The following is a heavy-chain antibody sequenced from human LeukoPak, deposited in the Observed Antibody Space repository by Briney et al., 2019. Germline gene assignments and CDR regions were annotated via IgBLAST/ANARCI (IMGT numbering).Heavy chain of an antibody. J-gene: IGHJ4*02. CDR3: ARDGPYYYGSGSYSDY. V-gene: IGHV4-61*02. D-gene: IGHD3-10*01. CDR1: GGSISSGSYY. Sequence: SQTLSLTCTVSGGSISSGSYYWSWIRQPAGKGLEWIGRIYTSGSTNYNPSLKSRVTISVDTSKNQFSLKLSSVTAADTAVYYCARDGPYYYGSGSYSDYWGQGTLVTVSS. CDR2: IYTSGST.